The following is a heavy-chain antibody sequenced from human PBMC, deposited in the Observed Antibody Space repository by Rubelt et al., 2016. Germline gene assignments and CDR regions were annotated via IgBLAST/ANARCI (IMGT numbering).Heavy chain of an antibody. V-gene: IGHV3-23*04. CDR2: LSGSGGST. D-gene: IGHD3-22*01. CDR1: GFTFSTYS. J-gene: IGHJ6*02. CDR3: AKEVMTVESYYYGMDV. Sequence: EVHLVESGGGLVKPGGSLRLSCAASGFTFSTYSMTWVRQAPGKGLGLVSALSGSGGSTYYADSVKGRFTISRDNSRNTLYLQMNSLRVEDTAVYYCAKEVMTVESYYYGMDVWGQGTTVTVSS.